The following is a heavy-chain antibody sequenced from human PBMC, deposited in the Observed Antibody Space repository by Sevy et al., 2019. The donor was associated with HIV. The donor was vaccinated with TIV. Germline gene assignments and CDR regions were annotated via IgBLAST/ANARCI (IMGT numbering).Heavy chain of an antibody. CDR1: GGSTNTYF. CDR3: ARYYYDSSGPGSWFDP. V-gene: IGHV4-59*01. Sequence: SETLSLTCTVSGGSTNTYFWTWIRQPPGKGLEWIGYIYNSGSSNYNPSFKSRVTISVDTSKNLVSLKLSSVTAADTAVYYCARYYYDSSGPGSWFDPWGQGTLVTVSS. D-gene: IGHD3-22*01. J-gene: IGHJ5*02. CDR2: IYNSGSS.